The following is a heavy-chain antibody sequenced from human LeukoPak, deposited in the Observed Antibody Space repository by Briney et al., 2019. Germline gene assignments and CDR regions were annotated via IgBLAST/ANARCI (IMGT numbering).Heavy chain of an antibody. V-gene: IGHV4-34*01. CDR2: ST. CDR3: ARSPVVPAAIRFSGYYYYMDV. D-gene: IGHD2-2*01. Sequence: STNYNPSLKSRVTISVDTSKNQFSLKLSSVTAADTAVYYCARSPVVPAAIRFSGYYYYMDVWGKGTTVTVSS. J-gene: IGHJ6*03.